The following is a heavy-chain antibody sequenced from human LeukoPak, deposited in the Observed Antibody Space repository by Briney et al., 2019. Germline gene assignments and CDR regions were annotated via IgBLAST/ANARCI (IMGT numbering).Heavy chain of an antibody. J-gene: IGHJ1*01. CDR2: IYPGDSDT. D-gene: IGHD6-19*01. V-gene: IGHV5-51*01. CDR3: ARPKNSGWYSLDFQH. CDR1: GYSFSSYW. Sequence: GESLKISCKGSGYSFSSYWIGWVRQMPGKGLEWMGIIYPGDSDTRYSPSIQGQVTISADKSISTAYLQWSSLKASDTAMYYCARPKNSGWYSLDFQHWGQGTLVTVSS.